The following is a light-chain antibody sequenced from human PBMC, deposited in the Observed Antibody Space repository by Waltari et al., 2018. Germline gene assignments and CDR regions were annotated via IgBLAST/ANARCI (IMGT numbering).Light chain of an antibody. CDR3: QQYYSIPRS. CDR1: QSVLFSSNNENY. J-gene: IGKJ2*03. V-gene: IGKV4-1*01. CDR2: WAS. Sequence: DIVMTQSPDSLAVSLGERATINCKSSQSVLFSSNNENYLAWYQQKPGQPPKLLIYWASTRESRVPDRFSGSGSGTDFTLTISILQAEDVAVYYCQQYYSIPRSFGQGTKLEIK.